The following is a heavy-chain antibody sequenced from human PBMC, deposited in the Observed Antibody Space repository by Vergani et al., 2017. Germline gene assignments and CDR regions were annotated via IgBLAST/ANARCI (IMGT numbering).Heavy chain of an antibody. Sequence: EVQLVESGGVVVQPGGSLRLSCAASGFTFDDYAMHWVRQAPGKGLEWVSLISWDGGSTYYADSVKGRFTISRDNSKNTLYLQMNSLRAEDTAVYYCAREGEVGATIRFGMDVWGQGTTVTVSS. CDR3: AREGEVGATIRFGMDV. CDR2: ISWDGGST. J-gene: IGHJ6*02. D-gene: IGHD1-26*01. CDR1: GFTFDDYA. V-gene: IGHV3-43D*03.